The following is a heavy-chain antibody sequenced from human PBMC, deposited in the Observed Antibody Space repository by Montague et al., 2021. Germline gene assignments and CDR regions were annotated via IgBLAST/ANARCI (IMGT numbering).Heavy chain of an antibody. CDR3: AVGSESAWELLHH. V-gene: IGHV4-4*02. J-gene: IGHJ5*02. CDR2: IYHGTT. D-gene: IGHD1-26*01. Sequence: SETLSLTCTVSGDSISSKYLWSWVRQPLGKGLEWIGEIYHGTTSYSPSLKGRLTVSMDTSKNQLSLKLSSVTAADTAIYYCAVGSESAWELLHHWGQGILVTVSS. CDR1: GDSISSKYL.